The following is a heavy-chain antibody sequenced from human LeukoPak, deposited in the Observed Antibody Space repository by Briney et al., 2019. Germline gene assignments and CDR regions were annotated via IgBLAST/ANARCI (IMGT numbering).Heavy chain of an antibody. CDR1: GGSISSGGYY. V-gene: IGHV4-31*03. D-gene: IGHD3-16*01. J-gene: IGHJ6*02. CDR3: ARDPAGGYYYFYGMDV. CDR2: IYYSGST. Sequence: SETLSLTCTVSGGSISSGGYYWSWIRQHPGKGLEWIGYIYYSGSTYYNPSLKSRVTISVDTSKNQFSLKLSSVTAADTAVYYCARDPAGGYYYFYGMDVWGQGTTVTVSS.